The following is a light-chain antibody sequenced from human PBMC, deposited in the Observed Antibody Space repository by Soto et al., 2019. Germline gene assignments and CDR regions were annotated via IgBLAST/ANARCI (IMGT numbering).Light chain of an antibody. CDR3: QQYVSLPIT. Sequence: EIGLTQSPRTLSLSPDERATLSCRASQSVSSTYLAWYQHKPGQAPRLLIYGASSRATGIPDRFSGSGSGTDFTLTISRVEPEDFAVYYCQQYVSLPITFGQGTRLEIK. CDR2: GAS. J-gene: IGKJ5*01. CDR1: QSVSSTY. V-gene: IGKV3-20*01.